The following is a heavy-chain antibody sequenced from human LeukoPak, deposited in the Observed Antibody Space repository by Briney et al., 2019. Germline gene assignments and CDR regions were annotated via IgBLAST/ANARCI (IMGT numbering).Heavy chain of an antibody. J-gene: IGHJ5*02. D-gene: IGHD5-24*01. CDR2: INHSGST. V-gene: IGHV4-34*01. Sequence: PSETLSLTCAVYGGSFSGYYWSWIRQPPGKGLEWIGEINHSGSTNYNPSLKSRVTISVGTSKNQFSLKLSSVTAADTAVYYCARGVRRVEMATRGEFDPWGQGTLVTVSS. CDR1: GGSFSGYY. CDR3: ARGVRRVEMATRGEFDP.